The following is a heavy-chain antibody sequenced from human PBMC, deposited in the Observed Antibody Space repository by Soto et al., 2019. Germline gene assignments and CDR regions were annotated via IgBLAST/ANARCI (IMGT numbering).Heavy chain of an antibody. CDR1: GVTFSINA. V-gene: IGHV3-23*01. CDR2: ISGSGGST. J-gene: IGHJ4*02. CDR3: AKSLRGIIIDFDC. Sequence: GGSLRLSCAASGVTFSINAMSWVRQAPGKGLEWVSAISGSGGSTYSVDSVKGRFTISRDNSKNTLYLQMNSLRAEDTAVYYCAKSLRGIIIDFDCWGQGTLVTVSS. D-gene: IGHD3-10*01.